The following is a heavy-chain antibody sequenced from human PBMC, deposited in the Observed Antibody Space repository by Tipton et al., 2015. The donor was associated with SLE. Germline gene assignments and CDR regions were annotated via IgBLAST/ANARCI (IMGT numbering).Heavy chain of an antibody. CDR3: ARGGSYYYDSSGYPDAFDI. CDR1: GGSFSGYY. CDR2: INHSGST. Sequence: TLSLTCAVYGGSFSGYYWSWIRQPPGKGLEWIGEINHSGSTNYNPSLKSRVTLSVDTSKNQFSLKLSSVTAADTAVYYCARGGSYYYDSSGYPDAFDIWGQGTMVTVSS. D-gene: IGHD3-22*01. J-gene: IGHJ3*02. V-gene: IGHV4-34*01.